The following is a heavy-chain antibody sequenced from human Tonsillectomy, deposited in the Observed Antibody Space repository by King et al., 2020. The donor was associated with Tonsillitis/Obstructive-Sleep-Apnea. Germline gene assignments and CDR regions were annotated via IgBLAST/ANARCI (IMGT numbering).Heavy chain of an antibody. CDR1: GGTFNTYA. V-gene: IGHV1-69*09. CDR2: IIPILRIT. J-gene: IGHJ6*03. D-gene: IGHD4-23*01. Sequence: QLVQSGAEVKKPGSSVKVSCKTSGGTFNTYAISWVRQAPGQGLEWMGRIIPILRITNYAQKFQARVTITADKSTSTAYMELSSLRSDDTAVYYCAGGAYYYYYYMDVWGKGTTVTVSS. CDR3: AGGAYYYYYYMDV.